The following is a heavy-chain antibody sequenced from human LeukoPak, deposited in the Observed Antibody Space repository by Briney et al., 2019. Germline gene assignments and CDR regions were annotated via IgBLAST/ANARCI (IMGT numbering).Heavy chain of an antibody. CDR3: VRVSSRKADFDY. J-gene: IGHJ4*02. V-gene: IGHV1-2*06. D-gene: IGHD6-13*01. CDR1: GYTFTGYY. CDR2: INPNSGGT. Sequence: ASVKASCKASGYTFTGYYMNWVRQAPGQGLQWMGRINPNSGGTNYAQKFQGRVTMTRDTSISTAYMELSRLRSDDTAVYYCVRVSSRKADFDYWGQGTLVTVSS.